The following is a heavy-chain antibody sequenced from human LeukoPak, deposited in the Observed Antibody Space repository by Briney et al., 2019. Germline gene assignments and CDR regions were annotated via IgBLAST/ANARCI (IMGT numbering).Heavy chain of an antibody. CDR3: ARQPYGDFDY. CDR1: GGSISSSSYY. D-gene: IGHD4-17*01. V-gene: IGHV4-39*07. Sequence: SETLSLTCTVSGGSISSSSYYRGWIRQPPGKGLEWIGSIYYSGSTYYNPSLKSRVTISVDTSKNQFSLKLSSVTAADTAVYYCARQPYGDFDYWGQGTLVTVSS. J-gene: IGHJ4*02. CDR2: IYYSGST.